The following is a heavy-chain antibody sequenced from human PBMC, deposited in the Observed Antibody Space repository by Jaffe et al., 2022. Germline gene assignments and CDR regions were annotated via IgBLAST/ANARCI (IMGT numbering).Heavy chain of an antibody. CDR2: ISYDGSNK. V-gene: IGHV3-30*18. Sequence: QVQLVESGGGVVQPGRSLRLSCAASGFTFSSYGMHWVRQAPGKGLEWVAVISYDGSNKYYADSVKGRFTISRDNSKNTLYLQMNSLRAEDTAVYYCAKDSPTYYYGSGSYSLDYWGQGTLVTVSS. J-gene: IGHJ4*02. CDR1: GFTFSSYG. CDR3: AKDSPTYYYGSGSYSLDY. D-gene: IGHD3-10*01.